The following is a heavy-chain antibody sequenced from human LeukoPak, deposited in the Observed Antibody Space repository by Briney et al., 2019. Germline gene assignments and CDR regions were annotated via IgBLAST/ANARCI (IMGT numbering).Heavy chain of an antibody. CDR2: IYSGGST. V-gene: IGHV3-53*01. Sequence: PGGSLRLSCAASGFTVSSNYMSWVRQAPGKGLEWVSVIYSGGSTYYADSGKGRLTLSRDTSKNTMYLKMNSLRAEYTAVYYCAKFGYSSHYWGQGTLVTVSS. J-gene: IGHJ4*02. CDR1: GFTVSSNY. CDR3: AKFGYSSHY. D-gene: IGHD6-19*01.